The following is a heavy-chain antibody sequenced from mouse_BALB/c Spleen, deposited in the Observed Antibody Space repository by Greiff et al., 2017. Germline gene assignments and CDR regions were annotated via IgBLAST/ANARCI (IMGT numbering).Heavy chain of an antibody. V-gene: IGHV5-6-3*01. J-gene: IGHJ3*01. CDR1: GFTFCSYG. CDR2: INSNGGST. Sequence: DVKLVESGGGLVQPGGSLKLSCAASGFTFCSYGMSWVRQTPDKRLELVATINSNGGSTYYPDSVKGRFTISRDNAKNTLYLQMSSLKSEDTAMYYCARDLGTTGTRFAYWGQGTLVTVSA. CDR3: ARDLGTTGTRFAY. D-gene: IGHD4-1*01.